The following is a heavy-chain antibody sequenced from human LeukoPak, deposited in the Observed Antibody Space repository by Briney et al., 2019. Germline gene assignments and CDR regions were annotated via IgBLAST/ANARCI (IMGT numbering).Heavy chain of an antibody. J-gene: IGHJ4*02. CDR3: AKRGVVIRVILVGFHKEAYYFDS. V-gene: IGHV3-23*01. CDR1: GITLSNYG. D-gene: IGHD3-22*01. CDR2: ISGSGGGT. Sequence: TGGSLGLSCAVSGITLSNYGMSWVRQAPGKGLEWVAGISGSGGGTNYADSVKGRFTISRDNARNTLYLQMNSLRVEDTAAYFCAKRGVVIRVILVGFHKEAYYFDSWGQGALVTVSS.